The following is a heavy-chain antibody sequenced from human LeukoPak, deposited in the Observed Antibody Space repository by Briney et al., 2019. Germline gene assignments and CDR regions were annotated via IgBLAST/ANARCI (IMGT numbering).Heavy chain of an antibody. CDR2: IHSNGGA. CDR3: ASSNRGSLGQFDP. V-gene: IGHV4-59*01. J-gene: IGHJ5*02. D-gene: IGHD3-10*01. CDR1: GGSNSNYY. Sequence: PSETLSLTCTATGGSNSNYYWSWIRQPPAKELEWIGFIHSNGGANYNASRNSQATISRDTSRSQDSLKPTYEPAADTAVYYCASSNRGSLGQFDPWGQGTLVTVSS.